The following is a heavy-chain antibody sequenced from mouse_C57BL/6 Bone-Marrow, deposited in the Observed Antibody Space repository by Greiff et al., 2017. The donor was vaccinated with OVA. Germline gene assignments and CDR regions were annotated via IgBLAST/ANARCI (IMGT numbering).Heavy chain of an antibody. CDR1: GFNFKADY. Sequence: EVQLQQSGAELVRPGASVKLSCTASGFNFKADYMHWVKQRPEQGLEWIGWIDPEDGDTEYASKFQGKATITADTSSNTAYLQLSSLTSEDTAVYYCTSYGNFDYWGQGTTLTVSS. CDR2: IDPEDGDT. J-gene: IGHJ2*01. V-gene: IGHV14-4*01. D-gene: IGHD2-1*01. CDR3: TSYGNFDY.